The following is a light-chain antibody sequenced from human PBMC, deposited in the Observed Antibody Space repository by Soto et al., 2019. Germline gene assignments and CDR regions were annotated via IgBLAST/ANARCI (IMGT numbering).Light chain of an antibody. Sequence: DIQMTQSPFLLSASVGDRVTITCRASQSISSWLAWYQQKPGKAPNLLIYKASHLENGVPSRFSGSGSGTEFTLTISSLQPDDFATYYCQQYNSYGTWTFGQGTKVDIK. CDR2: KAS. V-gene: IGKV1-5*03. CDR3: QQYNSYGTWT. CDR1: QSISSW. J-gene: IGKJ1*01.